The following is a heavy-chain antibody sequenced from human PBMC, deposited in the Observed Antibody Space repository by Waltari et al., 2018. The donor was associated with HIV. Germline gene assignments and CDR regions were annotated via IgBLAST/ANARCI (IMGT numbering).Heavy chain of an antibody. D-gene: IGHD3-22*01. CDR3: AKDQRLPYYYDSSGYPFFDY. CDR1: GFTFSSYG. V-gene: IGHV3-30*02. CDR2: IRYDGSNK. J-gene: IGHJ4*02. Sequence: GSGGGVVPPGGSLRLSCAASGFTFSSYGMHWVRQAPGKGLEWVAFIRYDGSNKYYADSVKGRFTISRDNSKKTMYLQMNSLRAEDTAVYYCAKDQRLPYYYDSSGYPFFDYWGQGTLVTVSS.